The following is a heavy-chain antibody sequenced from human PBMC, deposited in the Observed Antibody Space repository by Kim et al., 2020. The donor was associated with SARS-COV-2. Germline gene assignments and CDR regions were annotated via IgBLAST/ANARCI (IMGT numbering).Heavy chain of an antibody. CDR1: GFTFGDYA. D-gene: IGHD2-15*01. CDR2: ISWNRGSI. Sequence: GGSLRLSCTASGFTFGDYAMHWVRQAPGKGLEWVSGISWNRGSIGYADSVKGRFTISRDNAKNSLYLQMNSLRAEDTALYYCAKDSGGGINYFDYWGQGTLVTVSS. CDR3: AKDSGGGINYFDY. V-gene: IGHV3-9*01. J-gene: IGHJ4*02.